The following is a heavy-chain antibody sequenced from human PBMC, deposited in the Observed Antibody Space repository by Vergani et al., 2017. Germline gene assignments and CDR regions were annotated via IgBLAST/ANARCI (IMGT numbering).Heavy chain of an antibody. CDR1: GGSISSYY. D-gene: IGHD6-6*01. J-gene: IGHJ4*02. CDR3: ARVLFAARPDRYFDY. V-gene: IGHV4-59*01. Sequence: QVQLQESGPGLVKPSETLSLTCTVAGGSISSYYWSWIRQPPGKGLEWIGYIYYSGTTNYNPSLKSRVTITVDTSTNQFSLKLSSVTAADTAVYYCARVLFAARPDRYFDYWGQGTLVTVSS. CDR2: IYYSGTT.